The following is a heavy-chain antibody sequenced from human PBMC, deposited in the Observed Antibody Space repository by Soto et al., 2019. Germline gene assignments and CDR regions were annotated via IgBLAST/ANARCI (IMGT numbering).Heavy chain of an antibody. CDR1: GSSISSSAYH. V-gene: IGHV4-39*01. J-gene: IGHJ4*02. Sequence: SETLSLTCTVSGSSISSSAYHWAWVRQPPGKGLEWIGSIYYSGSTYYNPSLKSRVTISVDTSKNLFSLNLNSVTAADTAVFYCARARSGSCFDSWGLGTLVTSPQ. CDR3: ARARSGSCFDS. D-gene: IGHD1-26*01. CDR2: IYYSGST.